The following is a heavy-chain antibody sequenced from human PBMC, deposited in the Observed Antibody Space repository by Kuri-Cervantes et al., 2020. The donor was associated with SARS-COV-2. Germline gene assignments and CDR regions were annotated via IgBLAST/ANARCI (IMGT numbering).Heavy chain of an antibody. J-gene: IGHJ4*02. Sequence: SETLSLTCTVSGGSISSYYWSWIRQPAGKGLEWIGRIYSSGIANYNPSLKSRVTMSVDSSKNQFSLKLSSVTAADTAVYYCARATSRPTIAAAGYFDSWGQGILVTVSS. CDR3: ARATSRPTIAAAGYFDS. CDR1: GGSISSYY. V-gene: IGHV4-4*07. CDR2: IYSSGIA. D-gene: IGHD6-25*01.